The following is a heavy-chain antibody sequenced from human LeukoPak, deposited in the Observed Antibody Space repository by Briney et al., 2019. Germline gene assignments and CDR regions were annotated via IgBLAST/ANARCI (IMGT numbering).Heavy chain of an antibody. CDR1: GYTFTGYY. V-gene: IGHV1-2*02. Sequence: GSVKVSCKASGYTFTGYYMHWVRQAPGQGLEWMGWINPNSGGTNYAQKFQGRVTMTRDTSISTAYMELSRLRSDDTAVYYCARDLGYPVPASLPDYWGQGTLVTVSS. CDR2: INPNSGGT. D-gene: IGHD2-2*01. J-gene: IGHJ4*02. CDR3: ARDLGYPVPASLPDY.